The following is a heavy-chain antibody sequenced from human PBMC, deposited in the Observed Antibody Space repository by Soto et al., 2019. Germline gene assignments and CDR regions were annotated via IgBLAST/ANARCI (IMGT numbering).Heavy chain of an antibody. D-gene: IGHD5-18*01. V-gene: IGHV4-30-4*01. CDR1: GDSISSNNNY. CDR3: ARGRGYSYGLDP. Sequence: TSETLSLTCTVSGDSISSNNNYWSWIRQPPGEGLEWIGFISYSGTTSYSPSLKSRVAISLDTSKNQFSLSLSSVTAADTAAYYCARGRGYSYGLDPWGQGTLVTIS. CDR2: ISYSGTT. J-gene: IGHJ5*02.